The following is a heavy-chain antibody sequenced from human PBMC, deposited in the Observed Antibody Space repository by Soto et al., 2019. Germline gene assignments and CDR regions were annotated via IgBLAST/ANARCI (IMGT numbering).Heavy chain of an antibody. D-gene: IGHD3-10*01. CDR2: INDDGTRT. CDR3: IRGPRPSSVGTGAF. J-gene: IGHJ4*02. CDR1: GFVFNMYW. Sequence: PGGSPRLSCAASGFVFNMYWMHWVRQVPGEGPEWVTRINDDGTRTDYADSAKGRFTISRDNAKDILYLQMNALRVDDTAVYYCIRGPRPSSVGTGAFWGQGTLVTVSS. V-gene: IGHV3-74*01.